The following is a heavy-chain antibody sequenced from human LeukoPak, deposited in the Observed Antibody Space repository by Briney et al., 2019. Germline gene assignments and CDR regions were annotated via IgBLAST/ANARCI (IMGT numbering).Heavy chain of an antibody. CDR1: GGSISSYY. CDR2: TYYSGST. J-gene: IGHJ3*02. Sequence: PSETPSLTCTVSGGSISSYYWSWIRQPPGKALEWIGNTYYSGSTNYNPSLESRVTISIDTSKNQFSLKLSSVTAADTAVYYCARPVSSGSFSGAFDIWGQGTMVTVSS. V-gene: IGHV4-59*01. D-gene: IGHD3-10*01. CDR3: ARPVSSGSFSGAFDI.